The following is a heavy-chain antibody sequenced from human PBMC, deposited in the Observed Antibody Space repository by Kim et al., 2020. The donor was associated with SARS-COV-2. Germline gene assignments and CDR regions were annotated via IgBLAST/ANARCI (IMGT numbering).Heavy chain of an antibody. V-gene: IGHV1-2*02. D-gene: IGHD1-26*01. Sequence: AQKVQGRVTMTRDTSISTAYMELSRLRSDDTAVYYCARDQRKVVGATFGYWGQGTLVTVSS. J-gene: IGHJ4*02. CDR3: ARDQRKVVGATFGY.